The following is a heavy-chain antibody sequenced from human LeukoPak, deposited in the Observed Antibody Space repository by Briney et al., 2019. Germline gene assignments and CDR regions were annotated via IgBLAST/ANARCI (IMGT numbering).Heavy chain of an antibody. Sequence: PSETLSLTCTVSGGSIRSYFWSWLRQPPGKGLEWIGYIWDTEITDYNPSLKSRVTISLDTSKNHFSLKLRSVTAADTALYFCARGLVLATDDAFDIWGQGTLVTVSS. J-gene: IGHJ3*02. CDR3: ARGLVLATDDAFDI. CDR1: GGSIRSYF. CDR2: IWDTEIT. V-gene: IGHV4-59*01. D-gene: IGHD5-12*01.